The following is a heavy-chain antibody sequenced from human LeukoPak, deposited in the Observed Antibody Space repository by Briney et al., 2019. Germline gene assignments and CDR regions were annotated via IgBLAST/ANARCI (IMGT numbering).Heavy chain of an antibody. V-gene: IGHV4-59*01. CDR3: ARYYNRGWYGFDY. J-gene: IGHJ4*02. CDR2: ISNGGST. CDR1: GGSISSDY. Sequence: KASETLSLTCTVSGGSISSDYWTWIRQPPGKGLEWMGYISNGGSTNYDPSHLSRVTISVDMSKNQVSLKLNSVTAADTAVYYCARYYNRGWYGFDYGGQGALVTVSS. D-gene: IGHD6-19*01.